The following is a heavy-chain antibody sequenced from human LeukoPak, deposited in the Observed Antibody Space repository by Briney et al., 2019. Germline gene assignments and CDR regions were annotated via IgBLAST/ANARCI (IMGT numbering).Heavy chain of an antibody. V-gene: IGHV3-48*03. CDR2: ISSSGSTI. Sequence: GGSLRLSCAASGFTFSSYEMNWVRQAPGKGLEWVSYISSSGSTIYYADSVKGRFTISRDNAKNSLYLQMNSLRAEDTAVYYCARGPYSSSWYWWFDPWGQGTLVTVSS. CDR1: GFTFSSYE. J-gene: IGHJ5*02. CDR3: ARGPYSSSWYWWFDP. D-gene: IGHD6-13*01.